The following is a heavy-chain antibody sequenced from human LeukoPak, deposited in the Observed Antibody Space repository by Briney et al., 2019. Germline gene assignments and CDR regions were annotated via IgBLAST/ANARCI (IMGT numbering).Heavy chain of an antibody. D-gene: IGHD3-3*01. CDR2: ISGDGRNT. CDR1: GFTFYNYA. CDR3: AKVGYNFWSGYNY. J-gene: IGHJ4*02. V-gene: IGHV3-23*01. Sequence: QTGGSLRLSCAASGFTFYNYAMNWVRQAPGKGLEWVSGISGDGRNTYYADSVKGRFTISRDNSKNTLYLQMNSLRAEDTAVYYCAKVGYNFWSGYNYWGQGTLVTVSS.